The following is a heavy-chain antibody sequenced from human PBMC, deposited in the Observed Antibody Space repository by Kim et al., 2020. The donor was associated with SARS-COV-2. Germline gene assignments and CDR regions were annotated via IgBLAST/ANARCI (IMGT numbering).Heavy chain of an antibody. CDR3: AKRPPYSTTWYQFDC. D-gene: IGHD2-2*01. Sequence: SVKGLFTISGDTSKNTLYLQMNSLRAEDTAVYYCAKRPPYSTTWYQFDCWGQGTLVTVSS. V-gene: IGHV3-23*01. J-gene: IGHJ4*02.